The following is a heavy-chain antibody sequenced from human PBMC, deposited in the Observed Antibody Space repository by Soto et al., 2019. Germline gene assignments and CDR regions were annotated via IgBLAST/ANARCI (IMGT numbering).Heavy chain of an antibody. CDR1: GGSMSNSNW. J-gene: IGHJ4*02. V-gene: IGHV4-4*02. CDR2: IFHSGST. D-gene: IGHD5-18*01. CDR3: ARGRTALDY. Sequence: SETLSLTCAVFGGSMSNSNWWTWVRQPPGKGLDWIGEIFHSGSTNYNSSLMGRVTISVDKANNQFSLKLSSVTAADTAVYYCARGRTALDYWGQGTLVTVS.